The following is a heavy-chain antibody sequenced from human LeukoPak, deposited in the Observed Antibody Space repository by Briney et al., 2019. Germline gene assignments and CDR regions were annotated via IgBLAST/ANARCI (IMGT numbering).Heavy chain of an antibody. D-gene: IGHD3-22*01. J-gene: IGHJ4*02. CDR3: ARERGYDSSGYYFYYFDY. CDR2: IYNSGST. V-gene: IGHV4-59*01. Sequence: SETLSLTCTVSGGSISTYYWNFIRQPPGKGLEWIGYIYNSGSTNYNPSLKSRVTISIDASKNQFSPKLSSVTAADTAVYYCARERGYDSSGYYFYYFDYWGQGTLVTVSS. CDR1: GGSISTYY.